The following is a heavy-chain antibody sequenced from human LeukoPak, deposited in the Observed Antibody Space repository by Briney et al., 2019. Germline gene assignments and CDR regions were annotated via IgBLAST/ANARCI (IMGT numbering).Heavy chain of an antibody. CDR1: GFTLRNYA. D-gene: IGHD3-16*02. V-gene: IGHV3-23*01. CDR3: AKDVTFGGVIVPLYFDY. CDR2: ISGSGGST. Sequence: GGSLRLSCAGSGFTLRNYAMSWVRQAPGKGLEWVSGISGSGGSTYYAGSVKGRFTISRDNSKNTLYLQMNSLRAEDTAVYYCAKDVTFGGVIVPLYFDYWGQGTLVTVSS. J-gene: IGHJ4*02.